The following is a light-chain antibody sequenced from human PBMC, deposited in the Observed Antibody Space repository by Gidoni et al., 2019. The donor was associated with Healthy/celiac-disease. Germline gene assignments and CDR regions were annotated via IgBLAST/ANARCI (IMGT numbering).Light chain of an antibody. CDR3: QQYDNLQYT. CDR2: DAS. J-gene: IGKJ2*01. Sequence: DIHMTQSPSSLSASVGDRVTITCQASQDISNYLNWYQQKPGKAPKLLIYDASNLETGVPSRFSGSGSGTDFTFTISSLQPEDIATYYCQQYDNLQYTFGQGTKLETK. CDR1: QDISNY. V-gene: IGKV1-33*01.